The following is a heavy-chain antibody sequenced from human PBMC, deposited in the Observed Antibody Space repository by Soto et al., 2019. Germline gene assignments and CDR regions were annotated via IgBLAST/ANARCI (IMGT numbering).Heavy chain of an antibody. Sequence: QVQLQESGPGLVKPSQTLSLTCTVSGGSISSGGYYWSWIRQHPGKGLEWIGYIYYSGSTYYNPSPKSRVTISVDTSKNQFSLKLSSVTAADTAVYYCARRSSSWYPPDYWGQGTLVTVSS. V-gene: IGHV4-31*03. CDR1: GGSISSGGYY. CDR2: IYYSGST. CDR3: ARRSSSWYPPDY. J-gene: IGHJ4*02. D-gene: IGHD6-13*01.